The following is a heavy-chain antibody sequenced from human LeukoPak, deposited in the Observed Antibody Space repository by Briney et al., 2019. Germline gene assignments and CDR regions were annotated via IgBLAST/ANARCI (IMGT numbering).Heavy chain of an antibody. D-gene: IGHD3-3*01. Sequence: SETLSLTCTVSGGSISSSSYYWGWIRQPPGKGLEWIGSIYYSGSTYYNPSLKSRVTISVDTSKNQFSLKLSSVTAADTAVYYCARLRFLGWSPNNWYAFDIWGQGTMVTVSS. V-gene: IGHV4-39*01. J-gene: IGHJ3*02. CDR3: ARLRFLGWSPNNWYAFDI. CDR2: IYYSGST. CDR1: GGSISSSSYY.